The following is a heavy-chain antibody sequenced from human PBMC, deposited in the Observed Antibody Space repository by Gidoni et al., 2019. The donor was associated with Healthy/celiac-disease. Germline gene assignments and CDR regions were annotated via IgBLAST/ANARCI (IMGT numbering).Heavy chain of an antibody. V-gene: IGHV3-30-3*01. CDR3: ARAQGRVVVAAALDY. D-gene: IGHD2-15*01. CDR1: GFPLKSDG. CDR2: ISYDGSNK. J-gene: IGHJ4*02. Sequence: QVQLVESGGGVVKPGRSPRPARTAPGFPLKSDGMHWVRQAPGKGLEWVAVISYDGSNKYYADSVKGRFTISRDNSKNTLYLQMNSLRAEDTAVYYCARAQGRVVVAAALDYWGQGTLVTVSS.